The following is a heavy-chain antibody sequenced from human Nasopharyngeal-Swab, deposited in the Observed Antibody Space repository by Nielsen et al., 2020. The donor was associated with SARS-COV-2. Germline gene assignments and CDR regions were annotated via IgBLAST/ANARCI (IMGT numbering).Heavy chain of an antibody. J-gene: IGHJ4*02. CDR1: GFTLSSYW. CDR2: ISGDGSNT. V-gene: IGHV3-74*01. Sequence: GESLKISCAASGFTLSSYWMHWVRQAPGKGLVWVSRISGDGSNTFYADSVKGRFTISRDNAKNSLYLQMNSLRAEDTAVYYCAREGWGWDYWGQGTLVTVSS. D-gene: IGHD7-27*01. CDR3: AREGWGWDY.